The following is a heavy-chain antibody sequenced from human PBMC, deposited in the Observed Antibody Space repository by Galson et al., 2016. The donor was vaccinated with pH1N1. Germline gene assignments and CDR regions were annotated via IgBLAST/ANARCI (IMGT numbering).Heavy chain of an antibody. V-gene: IGHV3-30*04. D-gene: IGHD4-11*01. CDR1: GFTFSSYP. J-gene: IGHJ4*02. Sequence: SLRLSCAASGFTFSSYPMNWVRQAPGKGLECVALISKDGNNVYYADSVKGRFTISRDSSNNTLYLQMNSLRTEDTAIYYCARSRDFSFDYWGQGALVTVAS. CDR3: ARSRDFSFDY. CDR2: ISKDGNNV.